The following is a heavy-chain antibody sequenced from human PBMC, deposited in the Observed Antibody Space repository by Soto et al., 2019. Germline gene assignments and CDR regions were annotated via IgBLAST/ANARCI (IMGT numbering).Heavy chain of an antibody. CDR2: LYPGDSDT. CDR3: ATIVSSNLIGRTFDI. CDR1: GYSFTTYW. V-gene: IGHV5-51*01. D-gene: IGHD6-13*01. J-gene: IGHJ3*02. Sequence: GESLKISCQGSGYSFTTYWIGWVRQMPGKGLEWMGILYPGDSDTRYSPSFQGQVTISADKSISTAYLQWSSLKASDTAMYYCATIVSSNLIGRTFDIWGQGTMVTVSS.